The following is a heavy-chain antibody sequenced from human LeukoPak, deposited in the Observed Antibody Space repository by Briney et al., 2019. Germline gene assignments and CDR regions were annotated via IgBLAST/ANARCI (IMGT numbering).Heavy chain of an antibody. D-gene: IGHD2-15*01. Sequence: SETLSLTCTVSGGSISSGGYYWSWIRQHPGKGLEWIGYIYYSGSTYYNPSLKSRVTISVDTSKNQFSLKLSSVTAADTAVYYCARADPGYCSGGSCPNWFDPWGQGTLVTVSS. V-gene: IGHV4-31*03. J-gene: IGHJ5*02. CDR2: IYYSGST. CDR1: GGSISSGGYY. CDR3: ARADPGYCSGGSCPNWFDP.